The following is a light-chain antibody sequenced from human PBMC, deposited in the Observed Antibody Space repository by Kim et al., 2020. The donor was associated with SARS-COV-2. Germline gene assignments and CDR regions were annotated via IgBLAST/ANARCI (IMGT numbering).Light chain of an antibody. J-gene: IGLJ3*02. CDR3: QSYDSSLSGWV. CDR1: SSNIGAGYD. CDR2: GNS. V-gene: IGLV1-40*01. Sequence: QRFTIYCTGSSSNIGAGYDLHWYQQVPGTAPKLLIYGNSNRPSGVPDRFSGSKSGTSASLAITGLQAEDEADYYCQSYDSSLSGWVFGGGTQLTVL.